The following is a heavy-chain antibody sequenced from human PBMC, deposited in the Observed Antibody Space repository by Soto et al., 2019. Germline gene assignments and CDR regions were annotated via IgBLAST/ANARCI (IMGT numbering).Heavy chain of an antibody. CDR1: GFTFSNAW. V-gene: IGHV3-20*01. J-gene: IGHJ6*03. Sequence: GGSLRLSCAASGFTFSNAWMSWVRQAPGKGLEWVSGINWNGGSTGYADSVKGRFTISRDNAKNSLYLQMNSLRAEDTALYHCARDLANDFWSGCMDVWGKGTTVTVSS. CDR3: ARDLANDFWSGCMDV. D-gene: IGHD3-3*01. CDR2: INWNGGST.